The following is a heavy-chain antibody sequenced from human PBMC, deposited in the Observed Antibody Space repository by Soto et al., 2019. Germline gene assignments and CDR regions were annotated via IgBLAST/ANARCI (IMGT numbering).Heavy chain of an antibody. CDR1: GASVNSYY. CDR3: AYGDSLGPVDY. J-gene: IGHJ4*02. Sequence: KASETLSLTCTVSGASVNSYYWSWIRQPPGKGLEWIGYIYYGGTTNYNPSLKSRVTISVDTSKNLFFLKLSSVTAADTAVYYCAYGDSLGPVDYWGQGTLVTVSS. CDR2: IYYGGTT. D-gene: IGHD2-21*02. V-gene: IGHV4-59*02.